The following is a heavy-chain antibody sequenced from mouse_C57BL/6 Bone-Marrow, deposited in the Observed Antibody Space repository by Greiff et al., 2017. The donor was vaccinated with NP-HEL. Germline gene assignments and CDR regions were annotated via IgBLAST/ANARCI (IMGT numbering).Heavy chain of an antibody. CDR3: ARSLRSDY. J-gene: IGHJ2*01. Sequence: VQLQQPGAELVKPGASVKLSCKASGYTFTSYWMQWVKQRPGQGLEWIGEIDPSDSYTNYNQKFKGKATLTVDTSSSTAYMQRSSLTSEDSAVYYCARSLRSDYWGQGTTLTVSS. CDR2: IDPSDSYT. CDR1: GYTFTSYW. V-gene: IGHV1-50*01. D-gene: IGHD1-1*01.